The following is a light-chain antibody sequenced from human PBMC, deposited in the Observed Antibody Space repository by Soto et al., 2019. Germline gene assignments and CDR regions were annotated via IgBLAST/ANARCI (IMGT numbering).Light chain of an antibody. CDR2: GAS. J-gene: IGKJ5*01. Sequence: EIVMTQSPATLSVSPGERATLSCRASQSISRNLAWYQQKPGQAPRLLIYGASTRATGIPANFSGSGSGTEFTLTISSLQSEDFATYYCQQVNSYPLTFGQGTRLDI. CDR3: QQVNSYPLT. CDR1: QSISRN. V-gene: IGKV3-15*01.